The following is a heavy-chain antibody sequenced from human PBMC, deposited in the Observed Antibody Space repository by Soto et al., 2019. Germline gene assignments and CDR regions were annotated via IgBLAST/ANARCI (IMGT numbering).Heavy chain of an antibody. D-gene: IGHD1-26*01. V-gene: IGHV4-59*11. Sequence: SETLSLTCAVSCGSISDHYWSWIRQPPGRGLEWIGYIYYTGSTYYNPSLRSRVTISVDMSRNHFSLKLSSVTAADTAVYYCVKGGSSKFDPWGQGTLVTVSS. J-gene: IGHJ5*02. CDR2: IYYTGST. CDR3: VKGGSSKFDP. CDR1: CGSISDHY.